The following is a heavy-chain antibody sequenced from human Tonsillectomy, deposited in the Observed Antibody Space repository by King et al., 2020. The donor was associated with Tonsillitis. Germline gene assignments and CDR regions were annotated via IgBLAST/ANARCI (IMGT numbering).Heavy chain of an antibody. CDR1: GGTFGGYA. Sequence: VQLVESGAEVKKPGSSVKVSCKASGGTFGGYAIGWVRQAPGQGLEWLGRIIPLFGATNYAQTFQGRVTITADESTSTAYMELSSLRSDDTAVYFCARIQEGGDYFSPFDYWGQGTLVSVSS. J-gene: IGHJ4*02. CDR2: IIPLFGAT. V-gene: IGHV1-69*18. D-gene: IGHD4-17*01. CDR3: ARIQEGGDYFSPFDY.